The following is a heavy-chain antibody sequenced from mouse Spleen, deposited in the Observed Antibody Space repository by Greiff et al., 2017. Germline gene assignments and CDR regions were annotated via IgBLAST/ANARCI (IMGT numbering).Heavy chain of an antibody. Sequence: VQLQQSGAELAKPGASVKMSCKASGYTFTSYDINWVKQRPGQGLEWIGWIYPGDGSTKYNEKFKGKATLTADKSSSTAYMQLSSLTSENSAVYFCARYYRYDRAWFAYWGQGTLVTVSA. CDR3: ARYYRYDRAWFAY. CDR2: IYPGDGST. CDR1: GYTFTSYD. J-gene: IGHJ3*01. V-gene: IGHV1S56*01. D-gene: IGHD2-14*01.